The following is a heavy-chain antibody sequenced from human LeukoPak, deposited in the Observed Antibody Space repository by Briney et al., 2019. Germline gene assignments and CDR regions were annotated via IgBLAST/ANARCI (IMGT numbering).Heavy chain of an antibody. D-gene: IGHD4-17*01. CDR3: ARRPYAGAFDI. V-gene: IGHV3-53*01. J-gene: IGHJ3*02. CDR2: IGDSGSST. Sequence: GGSLRLSCAASGFTVDSNYLSWVRQAPGKGLEWVSSIGDSGSSTYYADSVKGRFIISRDNSKNTLYLQMSSLRVEDTAIYYCARRPYAGAFDIWGQGTMVTVSS. CDR1: GFTVDSNY.